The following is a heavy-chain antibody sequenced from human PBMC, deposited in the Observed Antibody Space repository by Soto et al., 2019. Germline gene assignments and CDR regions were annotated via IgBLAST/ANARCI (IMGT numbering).Heavy chain of an antibody. V-gene: IGHV3-53*01. CDR2: IYSGGIT. CDR3: AREGYSYGSKYLLY. D-gene: IGHD5-18*01. Sequence: EVQLVESGGGLIQPGGSLRLSCAASGFPVSSNYMNCVRQAPGKGLEWVSIIYSGGITYYADSVKGRFTISRDNSKNTVSLQMNNLRAEDTAVYFCAREGYSYGSKYLLYWGQGTLVTVSS. J-gene: IGHJ1*01. CDR1: GFPVSSNY.